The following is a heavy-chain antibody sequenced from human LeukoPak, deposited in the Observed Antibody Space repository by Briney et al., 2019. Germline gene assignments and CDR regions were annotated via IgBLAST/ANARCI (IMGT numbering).Heavy chain of an antibody. CDR3: AREVLDYSGSGTYYRHFDF. CDR1: GVSINGFY. CDR2: IHYSGTT. J-gene: IGHJ4*02. D-gene: IGHD3-10*01. Sequence: SETLSLTCTVSGVSINGFYWSWIRQPPGKGLEWMGYIHYSGTTNYNPSLRSRVTISVDTSKNQFSLKLSSVTAADTAVYYCAREVLDYSGSGTYYRHFDFWGQGTLVTVSS. V-gene: IGHV4-59*01.